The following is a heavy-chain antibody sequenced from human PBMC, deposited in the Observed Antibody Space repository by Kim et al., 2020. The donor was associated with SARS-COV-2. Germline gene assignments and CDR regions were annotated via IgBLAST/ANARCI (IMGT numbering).Heavy chain of an antibody. V-gene: IGHV3-23*01. CDR3: ATDEAMYISSWFRMDV. CDR2: ITASASSA. Sequence: GGSLRLSCAASGLPFSAYTMSWVRQAPGKGLEWVSSITASASSADYADSVKGRFTISRDNSKNMLYLQMSSLRNEDTAVYYCATDEAMYISSWFRMDVWGQGTSVTVSS. D-gene: IGHD6-13*01. J-gene: IGHJ6*02. CDR1: GLPFSAYT.